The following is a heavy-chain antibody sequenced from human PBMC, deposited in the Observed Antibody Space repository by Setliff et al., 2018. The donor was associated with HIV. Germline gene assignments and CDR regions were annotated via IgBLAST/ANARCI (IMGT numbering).Heavy chain of an antibody. D-gene: IGHD3-10*01. CDR3: ARRINDNDNYNIPCES. CDR1: GYTVSDHG. J-gene: IGHJ5*01. Sequence: ASVKGSCKASGYTVSDHGINWVRGASGQRLEWMGWVNPKSDNSGLAQKFQGRVLLTSNASLNTTYMYLNGMTSDDTSTYYCARRINDNDNYNIPCESWGQGTLVTVSS. CDR2: VNPKSDNS. V-gene: IGHV1-8*02.